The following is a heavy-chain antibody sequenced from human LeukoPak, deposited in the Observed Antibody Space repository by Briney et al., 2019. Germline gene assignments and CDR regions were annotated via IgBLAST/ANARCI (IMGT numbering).Heavy chain of an antibody. Sequence: GRSLRLSCAASGFTFSSYAMHWVRQAPGKGLEWVAVISYDGSNKYYADSVKGRFTISGDNSKNTLYLQMNSLRAEDTAVYYCARDLNSGYDDDAFDIWGQGAMVTVSS. CDR1: GFTFSSYA. CDR3: ARDLNSGYDDDAFDI. J-gene: IGHJ3*02. D-gene: IGHD5-12*01. CDR2: ISYDGSNK. V-gene: IGHV3-30*04.